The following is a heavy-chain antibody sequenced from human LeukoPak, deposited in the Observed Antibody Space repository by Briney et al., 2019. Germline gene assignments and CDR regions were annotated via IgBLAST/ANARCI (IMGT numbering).Heavy chain of an antibody. CDR3: ARDPTYSSSWDWFDP. J-gene: IGHJ5*02. Sequence: PSETLSLTCTVSGGSISSYYWSWIRQPAEKGLEWIGRIYTSGSTNYNPSLKSRVTMSVDTSKNQFSLKLSSVTAADTAVYYCARDPTYSSSWDWFDPWGQGTLVTVSS. V-gene: IGHV4-4*07. D-gene: IGHD6-13*01. CDR2: IYTSGST. CDR1: GGSISSYY.